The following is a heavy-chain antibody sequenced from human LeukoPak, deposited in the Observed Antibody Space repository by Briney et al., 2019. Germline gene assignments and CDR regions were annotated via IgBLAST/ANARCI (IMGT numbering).Heavy chain of an antibody. CDR1: GFTFSSYW. CDR3: ARGRPHGNDY. D-gene: IGHD4-23*01. CDR2: IASDGSST. J-gene: IGHJ4*02. V-gene: IGHV3-74*01. Sequence: GGSLRLSCAASGFTFSSYWMNWVRHAPGKGLVWVSRIASDGSSTTYADSVKGRFSISRDNAKNTLYLQMNSLRVEDTAVYYCARGRPHGNDYWGQGTLVTASS.